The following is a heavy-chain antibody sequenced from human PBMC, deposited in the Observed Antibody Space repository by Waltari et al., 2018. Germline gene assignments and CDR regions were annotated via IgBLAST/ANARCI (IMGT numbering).Heavy chain of an antibody. CDR2: ISTSGST. CDR1: GDSMSSYY. V-gene: IGHV4-4*07. D-gene: IGHD2-21*01. Sequence: QVQLQESGPGLVKPSETLSLTCTVSGDSMSSYYWSWIRQPAGKGLEWIGRISTSGSTNYNPSLKSRVTMSLDTSKNQFSLKLNSVTAADTAVYYCARDKTAIAPRHYFDYWGQGTLVTVSS. CDR3: ARDKTAIAPRHYFDY. J-gene: IGHJ4*02.